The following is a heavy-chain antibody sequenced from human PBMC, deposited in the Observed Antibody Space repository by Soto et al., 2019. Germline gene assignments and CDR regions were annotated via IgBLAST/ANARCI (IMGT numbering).Heavy chain of an antibody. J-gene: IGHJ5*02. Sequence: SESLSLTGTVSVGAFSSGTYYGSWILQPPGKGLEWIGHIYFTGSTNYNPSLKSRVTMSLDTSRNQFSLKLSSVTAADTAVYYCTRGPPRVQWFDPWGLGTLVTVSS. CDR2: IYFTGST. CDR3: TRGPPRVQWFDP. CDR1: VGAFSSGTYY. V-gene: IGHV4-61*01.